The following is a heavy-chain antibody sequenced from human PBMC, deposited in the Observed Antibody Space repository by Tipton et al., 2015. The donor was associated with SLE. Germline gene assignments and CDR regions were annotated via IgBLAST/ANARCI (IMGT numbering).Heavy chain of an antibody. Sequence: TLSLTCTVSGGSISSSSYYWGWIRQPPGKGLEWIGYIYYSGSTNYNPSLTRRVTISVDTSKNQFSPKLSSVTAADTAVYYCARGGGYYQDWFDPWGQGTLVTVSS. J-gene: IGHJ5*02. CDR2: IYYSGST. CDR3: ARGGGYYQDWFDP. V-gene: IGHV4-61*05. CDR1: GGSISSSSYY. D-gene: IGHD3-3*01.